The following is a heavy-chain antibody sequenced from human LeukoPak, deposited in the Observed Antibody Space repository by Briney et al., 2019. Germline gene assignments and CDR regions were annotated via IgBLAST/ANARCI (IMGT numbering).Heavy chain of an antibody. CDR2: IYYSGST. Sequence: PETLSLTCTVSGDSISGSSDYWGWIRQPPGKGLEWIGSIYYSGSTYYNPSLKSRVTISVDTSKNQFSLKLSSVTAADTAVYYCARGGQGRIAVADGGFDYWGQGTLVTVSS. D-gene: IGHD6-19*01. J-gene: IGHJ4*02. CDR3: ARGGQGRIAVADGGFDY. V-gene: IGHV4-39*07. CDR1: GDSISGSSDY.